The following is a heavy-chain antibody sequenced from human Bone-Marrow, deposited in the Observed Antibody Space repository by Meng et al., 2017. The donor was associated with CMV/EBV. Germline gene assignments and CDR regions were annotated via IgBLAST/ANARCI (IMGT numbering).Heavy chain of an antibody. V-gene: IGHV4-39*07. Sequence: SETLSLTCTVSGGSISSSSYYWGWIRQPPGKGLEWIGSLYYSGNTYYNPSLKSRVTISVDTSKNQFSLKLSSVTAADTAVYYCARGAYQFDPWGQGTLVTVSS. D-gene: IGHD2-2*01. CDR3: ARGAYQFDP. J-gene: IGHJ5*02. CDR2: LYYSGNT. CDR1: GGSISSSSYY.